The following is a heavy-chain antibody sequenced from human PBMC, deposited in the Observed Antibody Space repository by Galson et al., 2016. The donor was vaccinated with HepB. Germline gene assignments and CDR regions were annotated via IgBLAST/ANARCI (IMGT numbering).Heavy chain of an antibody. D-gene: IGHD3-10*01. J-gene: IGHJ4*02. V-gene: IGHV1-2*06. CDR1: GYTFADCF. CDR3: ARKSGGTFDF. CDR2: VNPANGAT. Sequence: SVKVSCKASGYTFADCFLDWVRQTPGQGLEWLGRVNPANGATDYGQKFEGRVTMTSDRAIKTAYMELSSLTSDDTAFYYCARKSGGTFDFWGQGTLVTVSS.